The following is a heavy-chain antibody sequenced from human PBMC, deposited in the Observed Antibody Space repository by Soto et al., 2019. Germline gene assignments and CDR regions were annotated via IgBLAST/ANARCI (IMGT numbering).Heavy chain of an antibody. V-gene: IGHV4-34*01. J-gene: IGHJ6*02. CDR1: GGSFSGYY. CDR2: INHSGST. Sequence: PSETLSLTCAVYGGSFSGYYWTWIRQPQGTGLEWIGEINHSGSTNYNPSHKSRVTISVDTSKNQFSLKLSSVTAADTAVYYCAGRRNYYGSGSYYNRRRYYSYYGMDVWGQGTTVT. D-gene: IGHD3-10*01. CDR3: AGRRNYYGSGSYYNRRRYYSYYGMDV.